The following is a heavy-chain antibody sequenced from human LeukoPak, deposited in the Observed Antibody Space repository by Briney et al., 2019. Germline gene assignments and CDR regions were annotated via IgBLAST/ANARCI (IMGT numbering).Heavy chain of an antibody. D-gene: IGHD3-22*01. CDR3: AREVTSGYFAYYFDY. Sequence: SVKVSCKASGGTFSSYAISWVRQAPGQGLEWMGRIIPILGIANYAQKFQGRVTITADKSTSTAYMELSSLRSEDTAVYYCAREVTSGYFAYYFDYWGQGTLVTVSS. V-gene: IGHV1-69*04. CDR2: IIPILGIA. J-gene: IGHJ4*02. CDR1: GGTFSSYA.